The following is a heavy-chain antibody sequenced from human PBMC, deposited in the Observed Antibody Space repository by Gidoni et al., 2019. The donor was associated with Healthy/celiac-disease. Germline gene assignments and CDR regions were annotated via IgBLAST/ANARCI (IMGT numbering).Heavy chain of an antibody. CDR3: ARELDYSNYAVNSDY. CDR1: GFTFSSYA. J-gene: IGHJ4*02. Sequence: QVQLVESGGGVVQPGRSLRLSCAASGFTFSSYAMHWVRQAPGKGLEWMAVISYDGSNKYYADSVKGRFTISRDNSKNTLYLQMNSLRAEDTAVYYCARELDYSNYAVNSDYWGQGTLVTVSS. V-gene: IGHV3-30*04. D-gene: IGHD4-4*01. CDR2: ISYDGSNK.